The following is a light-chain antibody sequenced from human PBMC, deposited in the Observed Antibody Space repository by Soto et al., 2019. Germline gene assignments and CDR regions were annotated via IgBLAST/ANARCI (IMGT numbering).Light chain of an antibody. J-gene: IGKJ2*01. CDR3: KQKVT. CDR1: QSVSSTY. Sequence: EIVLTQSPGTLSLTLGETATLSCRASQSVSSTYLAWYQQKPGQAPMLLIYGASSRASGIPDRFSGSGSGTDFTLTISRLEPEDFAMYYGKQKVTFGQGTKLEIK. CDR2: GAS. V-gene: IGKV3-20*01.